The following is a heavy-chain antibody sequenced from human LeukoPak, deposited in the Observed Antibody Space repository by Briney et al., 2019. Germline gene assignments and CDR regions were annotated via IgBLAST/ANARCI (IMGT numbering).Heavy chain of an antibody. CDR2: IYSGVDT. CDR1: GFTVSSNY. Sequence: GASLRLSCAASGFTVSSNYISWVRQAPGKGLEWVSIIYSGVDTYYANSVKGRFTMSRDNSKNTLYLQMNSLRAEDTAVYYCTTMNLGESRWDDAFDIWGQGTMVTVSS. CDR3: TTMNLGESRWDDAFDI. J-gene: IGHJ3*02. V-gene: IGHV3-53*01. D-gene: IGHD3-10*01.